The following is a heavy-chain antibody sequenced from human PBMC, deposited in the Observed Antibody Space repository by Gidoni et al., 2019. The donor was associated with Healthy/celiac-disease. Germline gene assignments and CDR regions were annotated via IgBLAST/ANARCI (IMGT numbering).Heavy chain of an antibody. D-gene: IGHD6-13*01. CDR2: ISSSGSTI. V-gene: IGHV3-48*03. J-gene: IGHJ3*02. Sequence: EVQLVESGGGLVQPGGSLRLSCAASGFTFSRYEMNWVRQAPGKGLEWVSYISSSGSTIYYADSVKGRFTISRDNAKNSLNLQMNSLRAEDTAVYYCARGGEIGAAAGTWAFDIWGQGTMVTVSS. CDR1: GFTFSRYE. CDR3: ARGGEIGAAAGTWAFDI.